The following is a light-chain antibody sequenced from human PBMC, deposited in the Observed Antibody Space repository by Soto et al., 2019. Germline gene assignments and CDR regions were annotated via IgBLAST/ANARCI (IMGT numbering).Light chain of an antibody. J-gene: IGLJ3*02. V-gene: IGLV1-40*01. Sequence: QSVLTQPPSVSGAPGQRVTIFCTGSSSNIGAGYDVHWYQQLPGTAPKLLIYGNSNRPSGVPDRFSGSKSGTSASLAITGLQAEDEADYYCQSYDSSPSGSVFGGGTQLTVL. CDR2: GNS. CDR3: QSYDSSPSGSV. CDR1: SSNIGAGYD.